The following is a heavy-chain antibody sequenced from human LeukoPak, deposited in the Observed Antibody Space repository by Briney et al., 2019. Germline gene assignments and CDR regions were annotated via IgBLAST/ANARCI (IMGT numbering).Heavy chain of an antibody. V-gene: IGHV3-23*01. CDR2: ISGSGGST. Sequence: GGSLRLSCAASGFTFSSYGMSWVRQAPGKGLEWVSAISGSGGSTYYADSVKGRFTISRDNSKNTLYLQMNSLRAEDTAVYYCTKVMTRTMVRGVPPSDYWGQGTLVTVSS. CDR3: TKVMTRTMVRGVPPSDY. CDR1: GFTFSSYG. D-gene: IGHD3-10*01. J-gene: IGHJ4*02.